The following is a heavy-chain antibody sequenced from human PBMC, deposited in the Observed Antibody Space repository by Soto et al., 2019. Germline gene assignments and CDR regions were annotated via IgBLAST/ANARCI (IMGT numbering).Heavy chain of an antibody. V-gene: IGHV3-30-3*01. CDR3: ARGGYCGGDCLDY. Sequence: HPGGSQRLSCAASGFTFSSYAMHWVRQAPGKGLEWVAVISYDGSNKYYADSVKGRFTISRDNSKNTLYLQMNSLRAEDTAVYYCARGGYCGGDCLDYWGQGTLVTV. J-gene: IGHJ4*02. CDR1: GFTFSSYA. CDR2: ISYDGSNK. D-gene: IGHD2-21*02.